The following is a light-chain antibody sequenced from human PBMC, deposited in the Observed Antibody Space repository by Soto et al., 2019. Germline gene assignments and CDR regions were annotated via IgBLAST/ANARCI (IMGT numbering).Light chain of an antibody. V-gene: IGLV2-11*01. CDR3: CSYAGRYNFWV. J-gene: IGLJ3*02. CDR1: NSDIGGYNY. CDR2: DVN. Sequence: QSVLTQARSVSGSPGQSVTISCTGTNSDIGGYNYVSWYQQHPGKAPKVMIYDVNRRPSGVPDRFSGSKSGNTASLTISGLQAEDEADYYCCSYAGRYNFWVFGGGTKLTVL.